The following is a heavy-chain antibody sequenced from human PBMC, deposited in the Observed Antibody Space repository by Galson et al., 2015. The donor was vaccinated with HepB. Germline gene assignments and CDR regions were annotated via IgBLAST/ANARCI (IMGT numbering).Heavy chain of an antibody. CDR3: TREPFGYDIVTAYFRHDY. Sequence: SLRLSCAASGFTFGDYAMNWFRQAPGKGLEWVGFIRSKVYGGTTEYAASVKGRFTISRDDSKSIAYLQMNSLKTEDTAVYYCTREPFGYDIVTAYFRHDYWGQGTLVTVSS. CDR1: GFTFGDYA. D-gene: IGHD3-9*01. CDR2: IRSKVYGGTT. V-gene: IGHV3-49*03. J-gene: IGHJ4*02.